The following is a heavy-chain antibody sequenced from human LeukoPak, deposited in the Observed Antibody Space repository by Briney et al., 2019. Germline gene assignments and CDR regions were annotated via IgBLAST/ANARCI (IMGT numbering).Heavy chain of an antibody. Sequence: TLSLTSTVAGGSLRRGGYCTGWVRHHRGNCMEWIGYIYYRGSTYYNPYLKSRVTISVDTAKIQFSLKLSSVTAADTAVYYCARDGPATNFIPSCYYGSGSSGAFDIWGQGTMVTVSS. V-gene: IGHV4-31*03. CDR1: GGSLRRGGYC. D-gene: IGHD3-10*01. CDR2: IYYRGST. CDR3: ARDGPATNFIPSCYYGSGSSGAFDI. J-gene: IGHJ3*02.